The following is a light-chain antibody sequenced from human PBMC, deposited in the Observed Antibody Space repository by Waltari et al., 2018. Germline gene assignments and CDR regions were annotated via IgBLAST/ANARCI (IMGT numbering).Light chain of an antibody. CDR3: FTVDDNSLRL. CDR2: RDS. J-gene: IGLJ2*01. Sequence: SYELTQPSSVSVSPGPTARITCSGDVLGKQFNRWFQQTPGQAPVLLIFRDSERPSGIHERFSGSSSGTTVTLTISGAQVEDEADYYCFTVDDNSLRLFGGGTKLTVL. V-gene: IGLV3-27*01. CDR1: VLGKQF.